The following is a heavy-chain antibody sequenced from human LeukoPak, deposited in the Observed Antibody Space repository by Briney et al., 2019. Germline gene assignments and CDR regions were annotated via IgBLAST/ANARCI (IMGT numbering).Heavy chain of an antibody. Sequence: PGGSLRLSCAASGFTFSDYYMNWIRQAPGKGLEWVSYISNSGGIIKYADSVKGRFTISRDNAKNSLYLQMNSLRAEDTAVYCCARETLGVTAFDIWGQGTMVTVSS. V-gene: IGHV3-11*01. CDR2: ISNSGGII. CDR1: GFTFSDYY. D-gene: IGHD2-21*02. J-gene: IGHJ3*02. CDR3: ARETLGVTAFDI.